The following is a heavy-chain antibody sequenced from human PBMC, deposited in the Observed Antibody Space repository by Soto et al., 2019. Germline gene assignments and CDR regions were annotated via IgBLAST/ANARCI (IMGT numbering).Heavy chain of an antibody. CDR2: INPNSGST. CDR1: GYTFTGYY. J-gene: IGHJ3*02. D-gene: IGHD3-22*01. Sequence: ASVKVSCKASGYTFTGYYMHWVRQAPGQGLEWMGWINPNSGSTNYAQKFQGRVTMTRDTSISTAYMELSRLRSDDTAVYYCASPDYDSSGWGFDAFDIWGQGTMVTVS. V-gene: IGHV1-2*02. CDR3: ASPDYDSSGWGFDAFDI.